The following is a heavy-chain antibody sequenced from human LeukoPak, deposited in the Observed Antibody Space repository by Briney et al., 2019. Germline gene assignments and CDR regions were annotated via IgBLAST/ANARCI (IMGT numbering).Heavy chain of an antibody. CDR3: AREEPAAMVIDY. Sequence: SGTLSLTCTVSGGSISSYYWSWIRQPPGKGLEWIGYIYYSGSTNYNPSLTSRVTISVDTSKNQFSLKLSSVTAADTAVYYCAREEPAAMVIDYWGQGTLVTVSS. V-gene: IGHV4-59*01. J-gene: IGHJ4*02. CDR1: GGSISSYY. CDR2: IYYSGST. D-gene: IGHD2-2*01.